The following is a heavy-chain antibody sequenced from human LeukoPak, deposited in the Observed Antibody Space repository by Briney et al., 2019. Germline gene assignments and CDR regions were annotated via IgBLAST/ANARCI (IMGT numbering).Heavy chain of an antibody. J-gene: IGHJ5*02. D-gene: IGHD6-13*01. CDR2: ISSSSSYT. V-gene: IGHV3-11*03. Sequence: GGSLRLSCAASGFTFSDYYMSWIRQAPGKGLEWVSYISSSSSYTNYADSVKGRFATSRDNAKNSLYLQMNSLRAEDTAVYYCVPYPIAAAGANWFDPWGQGTLVTVSS. CDR3: VPYPIAAAGANWFDP. CDR1: GFTFSDYY.